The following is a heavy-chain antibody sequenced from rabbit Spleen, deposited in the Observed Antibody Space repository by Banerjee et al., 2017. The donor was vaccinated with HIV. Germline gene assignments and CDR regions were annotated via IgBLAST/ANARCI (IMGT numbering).Heavy chain of an antibody. Sequence: QEQLKESGGGLVKPEGSLTLTCKASGVSFNDKDVMCWVRQAPGKGLEWIACINTATGKAVYASWAKGRFTISKPSSTTVTLQMTSLTAADTATYFCARAGEGGDGYLNLWGPGTLVTVS. J-gene: IGHJ4*01. V-gene: IGHV1S45*01. CDR2: INTATGKA. CDR1: GVSFNDKDV. D-gene: IGHD5-1*01. CDR3: ARAGEGGDGYLNL.